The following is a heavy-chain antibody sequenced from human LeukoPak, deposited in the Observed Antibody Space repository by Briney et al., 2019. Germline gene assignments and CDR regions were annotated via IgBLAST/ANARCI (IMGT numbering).Heavy chain of an antibody. D-gene: IGHD6-13*01. CDR2: IKSKTDGGTT. CDR1: GFTFSNAW. J-gene: IGHJ4*02. Sequence: GGSLRLSCAASGFTFSNAWMSWVRQAPGKGLEWVGRIKSKTDGGTTDYAAPVKGRFTISRDDSKNTLYLQMNSLKTEDTAVYYCTTKGYYMEGDSSSLYHDYWGQGTLVTVSS. V-gene: IGHV3-15*01. CDR3: TTKGYYMEGDSSSLYHDY.